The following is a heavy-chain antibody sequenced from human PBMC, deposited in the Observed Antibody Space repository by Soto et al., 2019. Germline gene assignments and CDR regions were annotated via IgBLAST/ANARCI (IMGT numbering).Heavy chain of an antibody. CDR1: GDSINGENYY. Sequence: QVQLQESGPGLVKPSQTLSLTCTVSGDSINGENYYWSWVRQLPGKGLEWIGYFYNSGDTYSNPSLWGRVAISVDASNNQFSLKLTSVTAADTAVYYCARGPDVAVEPAAPYYVDFWGQGAQVTVSS. D-gene: IGHD2-2*01. CDR3: ARGPDVAVEPAAPYYVDF. CDR2: FYNSGDT. V-gene: IGHV4-31*03. J-gene: IGHJ4*02.